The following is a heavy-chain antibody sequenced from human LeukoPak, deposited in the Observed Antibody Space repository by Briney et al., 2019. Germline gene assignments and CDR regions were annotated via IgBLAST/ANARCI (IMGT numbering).Heavy chain of an antibody. J-gene: IGHJ4*02. CDR2: ITPTSSYI. D-gene: IGHD3-22*01. V-gene: IGHV3-21*01. CDR3: VRLRRSSATGGYYYYYDY. Sequence: GGSLRLSCGASGFTFSSFSMNWVRQAPGKGLEWVSSITPTSSYIYYADSVRGRFTTSRDNAKNSLFLQMDSLSSEDTAVYYCVRLRRSSATGGYYYYYDYWAQEILVTVSS. CDR1: GFTFSSFS.